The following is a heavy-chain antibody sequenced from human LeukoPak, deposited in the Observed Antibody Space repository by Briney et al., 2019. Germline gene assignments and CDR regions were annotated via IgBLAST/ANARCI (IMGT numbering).Heavy chain of an antibody. V-gene: IGHV1-24*01. CDR3: AIDPPAGSSRGYYYYGMDV. D-gene: IGHD1-26*01. Sequence: ASVKVSCKVSGYTLTELSIHWVRQAPGKGLEWMGGFDPEDGETIYAQKFQGRVTMTEDTSTDTAYMELSSLRSEDTAVYYCAIDPPAGSSRGYYYYGMDVWGQGTTVTVSS. CDR2: FDPEDGET. CDR1: GYTLTELS. J-gene: IGHJ6*02.